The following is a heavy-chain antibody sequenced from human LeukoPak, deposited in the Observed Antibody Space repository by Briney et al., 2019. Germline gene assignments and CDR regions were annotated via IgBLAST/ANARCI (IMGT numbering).Heavy chain of an antibody. Sequence: GGSPRLSCAASGFTFSSYWMSWVRQAPGKGLEWVANIKQDGSEKYYVDSVKARFTISRDNAKNSLYLQMNSLRAEDTAVYYCARDVPFKGYSSWFDPWGQGTLVTVSS. V-gene: IGHV3-7*01. CDR3: ARDVPFKGYSSWFDP. J-gene: IGHJ5*02. D-gene: IGHD4-11*01. CDR2: IKQDGSEK. CDR1: GFTFSSYW.